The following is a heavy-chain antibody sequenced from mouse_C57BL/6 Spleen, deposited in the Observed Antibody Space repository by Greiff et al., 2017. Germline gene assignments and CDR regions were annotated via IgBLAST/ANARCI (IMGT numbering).Heavy chain of an antibody. Sequence: VKLMESGAELMKPGASVKLSCTATGYTFTGSWIEWVKQRPGHGLEWIGELLPGSGSPNYNEKFKGKDTFTADTSSNPAYMQLSSLTTEDSAIYDRARSGTHDYWGQGTTPTVSA. J-gene: IGHJ2*01. D-gene: IGHD4-1*01. CDR3: ARSGTHDY. CDR1: GYTFTGSW. CDR2: LLPGSGSP. V-gene: IGHV1-9*01.